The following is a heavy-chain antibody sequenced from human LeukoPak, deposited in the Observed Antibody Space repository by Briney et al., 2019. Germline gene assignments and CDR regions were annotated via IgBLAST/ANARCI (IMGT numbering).Heavy chain of an antibody. CDR1: GFTFSSYA. Sequence: GGSLRLSCAASGFTFSSYAMSWVRQAPGKGLEWVSAISGSGGSTYYADSVKGRFTISRDNSKNTLYLQMNSLRAEDTAVYYCAKDTPYYYDSSRYYESWGQGTVDSVSS. J-gene: IGHJ5*02. CDR3: AKDTPYYYDSSRYYES. CDR2: ISGSGGST. D-gene: IGHD3-22*01. V-gene: IGHV3-23*01.